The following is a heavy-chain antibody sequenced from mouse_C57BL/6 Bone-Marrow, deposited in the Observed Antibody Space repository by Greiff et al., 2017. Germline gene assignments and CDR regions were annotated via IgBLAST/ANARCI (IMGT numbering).Heavy chain of an antibody. CDR1: GYTFTSYW. V-gene: IGHV1-55*01. CDR2: IYPGSGST. D-gene: IGHD1-1*01. J-gene: IGHJ4*01. CDR3: ARYPYCGSSDYSAMDY. Sequence: QVQLQQPGAELVKPGASVKMSCKASGYTFTSYWITWVKQRPGQGLEWIGDIYPGSGSTNYNEKFKTKATLTVDTSSSTAYMQLSSLTSEDTAVYYCARYPYCGSSDYSAMDYWGQGTSVTVSS.